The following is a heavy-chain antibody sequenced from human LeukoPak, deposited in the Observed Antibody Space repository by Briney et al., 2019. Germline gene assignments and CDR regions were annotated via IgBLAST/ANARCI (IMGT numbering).Heavy chain of an antibody. D-gene: IGHD6-25*01. V-gene: IGHV3-30*03. CDR2: ISYDGSNK. CDR1: GFTVSSNY. Sequence: GGSLRLSCAASGFTVSSNYMSWVRQAPGKGLEWVAVISYDGSNKYYADSVKGRFTISRDNSKNTLYLQMNSLRAEDTAVYYCARGSGYGDYFDYWGQGTLVTVSS. CDR3: ARGSGYGDYFDY. J-gene: IGHJ4*02.